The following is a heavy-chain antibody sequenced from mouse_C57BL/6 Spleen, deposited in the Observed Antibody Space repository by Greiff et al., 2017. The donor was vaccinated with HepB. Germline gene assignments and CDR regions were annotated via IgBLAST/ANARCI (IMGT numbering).Heavy chain of an antibody. D-gene: IGHD2-5*01. Sequence: QVQLQQPGAELVKPGASVKLSCKASGYTFTSYWMHWVKQRPGQGLEWIGMIHPNSGSTNYNEKFKSKATLTVDKSSSTAYMQLSSLTSEDSAVYYCARDWESPLTYYSNLYYFDYWGQGTTLTVSS. CDR3: ARDWESPLTYYSNLYYFDY. V-gene: IGHV1-64*01. J-gene: IGHJ2*01. CDR2: IHPNSGST. CDR1: GYTFTSYW.